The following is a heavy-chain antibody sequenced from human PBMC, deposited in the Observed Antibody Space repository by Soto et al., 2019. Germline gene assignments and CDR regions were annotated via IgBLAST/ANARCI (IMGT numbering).Heavy chain of an antibody. Sequence: SETLSLTCTVSGGSISSYYWSWIRQPPGKGLEWIGYIYYSGSTNYNPSLKSRVTISVDTSKNQFSLKLSSVTAADTAVYYCAREYCSGGSCHYYFDYWGQGTLVTVSS. CDR3: AREYCSGGSCHYYFDY. CDR1: GGSISSYY. CDR2: IYYSGST. D-gene: IGHD2-15*01. J-gene: IGHJ4*02. V-gene: IGHV4-59*01.